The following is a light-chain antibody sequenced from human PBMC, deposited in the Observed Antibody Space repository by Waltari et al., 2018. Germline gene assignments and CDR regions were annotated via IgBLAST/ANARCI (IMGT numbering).Light chain of an antibody. CDR1: QSISSW. CDR2: KAS. Sequence: DIQMTQSPSTLSASVGARVTITCRASQSISSWLAWYQQKPGKTPKRLIYKASSLESGVPSRFSGSGSGTEFTLTISSLQPDDFATYYCQQYNSYSLTFGGGTKVEIK. J-gene: IGKJ4*01. CDR3: QQYNSYSLT. V-gene: IGKV1-5*03.